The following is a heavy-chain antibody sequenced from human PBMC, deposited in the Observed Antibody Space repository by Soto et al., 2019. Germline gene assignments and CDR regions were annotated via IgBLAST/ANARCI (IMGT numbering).Heavy chain of an antibody. CDR1: GFSFSISP. Sequence: GGSLRLSCAASGFSFSISPMHWVRQAPGKGPEWVALISYDGTNKFYADSVKGRFTISRDNSKSTLYLQVDSLRPEDAAVYYCARDPKTSGGQHWAFNYFDSWGQGTLVTVS. D-gene: IGHD7-27*01. J-gene: IGHJ4*02. CDR3: ARDPKTSGGQHWAFNYFDS. CDR2: ISYDGTNK. V-gene: IGHV3-30-3*01.